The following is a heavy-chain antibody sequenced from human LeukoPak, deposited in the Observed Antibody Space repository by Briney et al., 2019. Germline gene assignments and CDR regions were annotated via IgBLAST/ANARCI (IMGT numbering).Heavy chain of an antibody. CDR1: GFTFSDHY. D-gene: IGHD3-10*01. Sequence: GGSLCLSCAASGFTFSDHYMDWVGQAPGKGLEWVGRIRNKANSYTTEYAASVKGRFTISRDDSKNSLYLQVNSLKTEDTAVYYCVAMLRGVGYWGQGTLVTVSS. CDR2: IRNKANSYTT. V-gene: IGHV3-72*01. CDR3: VAMLRGVGY. J-gene: IGHJ4*02.